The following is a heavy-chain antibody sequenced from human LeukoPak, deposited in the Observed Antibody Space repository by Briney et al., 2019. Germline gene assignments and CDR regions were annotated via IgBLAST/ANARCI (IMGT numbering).Heavy chain of an antibody. Sequence: AGSLRLSCAASGFTFSSYAMHWVRHPPGKGLERVAVISYDGSNKYYADSVQGRFTISRDNSKNTLYLQMLSLRAEDTAVYYCARVRDDFWSGTLPTYYFDYWGQGTLVTVSS. CDR2: ISYDGSNK. CDR3: ARVRDDFWSGTLPTYYFDY. V-gene: IGHV3-30*04. CDR1: GFTFSSYA. J-gene: IGHJ4*02. D-gene: IGHD3-3*01.